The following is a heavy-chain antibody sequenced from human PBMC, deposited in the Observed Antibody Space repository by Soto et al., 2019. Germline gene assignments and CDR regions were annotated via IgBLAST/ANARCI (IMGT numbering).Heavy chain of an antibody. CDR2: IYHSGST. D-gene: IGHD6-19*01. J-gene: IGHJ4*02. CDR1: GGSISSGGYS. Sequence: SETLSLTCAVSGGSISSGGYSWSWIRQPPGKGLEWIGYIYHSGSTYYNPSLKSRVTISVDRSKNQFSLKLSSVTAADTAVYYCARQEGSSSSGPWYYWGQGTLVTVSS. V-gene: IGHV4-30-2*01. CDR3: ARQEGSSSSGPWYY.